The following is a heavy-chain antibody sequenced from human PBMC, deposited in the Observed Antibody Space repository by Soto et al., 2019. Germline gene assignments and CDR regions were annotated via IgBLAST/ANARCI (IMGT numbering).Heavy chain of an antibody. CDR3: VKAWTYYYDTSGPHFDY. Sequence: GGSLRLSCAASGFTFSSYAMSWVRQAPGKGLEWVSGTTGSGGSAYYADSVKGRFTISRDNSENTLFLQMNSLRAEDTAVYYCVKAWTYYYDTSGPHFDYWGQGTLVTVSS. J-gene: IGHJ4*02. CDR2: TTGSGGSA. CDR1: GFTFSSYA. V-gene: IGHV3-23*01. D-gene: IGHD3-22*01.